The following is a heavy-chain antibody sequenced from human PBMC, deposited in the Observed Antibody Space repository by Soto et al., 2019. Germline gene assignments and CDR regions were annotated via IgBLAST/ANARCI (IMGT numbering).Heavy chain of an antibody. CDR2: LSGGGTTT. CDR3: AKDEGGDGSGPFHY. Sequence: EVQLLESGGGLGQPGGSLRLSCAASGFTFSSYAMSWVRQAPGKGLEWVSALSGGGTTTYYADSVKGRFTISRDNSKTTLYLQMNSLRAEDTAIYYCAKDEGGDGSGPFHYWGQGTLVTVSS. J-gene: IGHJ4*02. V-gene: IGHV3-23*01. D-gene: IGHD3-10*01. CDR1: GFTFSSYA.